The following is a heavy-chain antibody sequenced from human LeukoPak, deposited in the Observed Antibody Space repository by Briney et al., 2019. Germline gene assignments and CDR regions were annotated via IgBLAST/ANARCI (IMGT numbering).Heavy chain of an antibody. Sequence: ASVKVSCKASGYTFTGYYMHWVRQAPGQGLEWMGWINPNSGGTNYAQKFQGRVTMIRDTSISTAYMELSRLRSDDTAVYYCARVYHNCGGDCYPYFDYWGQGTLVTVSS. V-gene: IGHV1-2*02. CDR2: INPNSGGT. CDR3: ARVYHNCGGDCYPYFDY. CDR1: GYTFTGYY. D-gene: IGHD2-21*01. J-gene: IGHJ4*02.